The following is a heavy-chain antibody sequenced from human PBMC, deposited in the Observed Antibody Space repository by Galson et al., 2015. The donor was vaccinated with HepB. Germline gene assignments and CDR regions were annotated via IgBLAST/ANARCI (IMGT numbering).Heavy chain of an antibody. J-gene: IGHJ4*02. D-gene: IGHD3-10*01. V-gene: IGHV3-33*08. CDR1: GFTFSSYG. CDR3: ARDQMLWFGGSLGY. Sequence: SLRLSCAASGFTFSSYGMHWVRQAPGKGLEWVAVIWYDGSNKYYADSVKGRFTISRDNSKNTLYLQMNSLRAEDTAVYYCARDQMLWFGGSLGYWGQGTLVTVSS. CDR2: IWYDGSNK.